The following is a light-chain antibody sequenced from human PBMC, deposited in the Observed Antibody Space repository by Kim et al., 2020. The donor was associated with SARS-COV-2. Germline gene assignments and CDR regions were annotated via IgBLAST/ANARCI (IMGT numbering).Light chain of an antibody. CDR2: DVS. J-gene: IGLJ3*02. Sequence: QSALTQPASVSESLGQSITISCTGSSSDVGADHYVSWYRHHPGKAPKLMIYDVSLRPSGVSNRFSGSKSGNTASLTISGLQAEDEADYYCSTYTDSVMFGGGTQLTVL. CDR3: STYTDSVM. CDR1: SSDVGADHY. V-gene: IGLV2-14*03.